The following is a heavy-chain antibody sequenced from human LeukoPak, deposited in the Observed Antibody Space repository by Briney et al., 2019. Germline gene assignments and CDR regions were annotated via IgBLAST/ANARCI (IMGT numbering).Heavy chain of an antibody. Sequence: SETLSLTCTVSGGSISSYYWSWLRQPPGKGLEWIGYIYYSGSTNYNPSLTSRVTISVDTSKNQFSLKLSSVTAADTAVYYCARDQGDCSSTSCYNWFDHWGQGTLVTVSS. J-gene: IGHJ5*02. V-gene: IGHV4-59*01. CDR1: GGSISSYY. D-gene: IGHD2-2*01. CDR2: IYYSGST. CDR3: ARDQGDCSSTSCYNWFDH.